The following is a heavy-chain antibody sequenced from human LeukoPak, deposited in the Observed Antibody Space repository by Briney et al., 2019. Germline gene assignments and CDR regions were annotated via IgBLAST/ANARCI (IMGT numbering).Heavy chain of an antibody. J-gene: IGHJ4*02. CDR1: GFTFSTYS. V-gene: IGHV3-21*04. CDR2: ISSNSRYI. Sequence: GGSLRLSCAASGFTFSTYSMSWVRQAPGKGLEWVSSISSNSRYIYYADSMRGRFTISRDNAKNSLYLQMNSLRAADTAVYYCVKSGYNRFDYWGQGALVTVSS. CDR3: VKSGYNRFDY. D-gene: IGHD5-24*01.